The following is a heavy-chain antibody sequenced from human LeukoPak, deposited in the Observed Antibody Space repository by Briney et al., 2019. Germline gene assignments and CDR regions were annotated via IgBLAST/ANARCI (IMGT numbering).Heavy chain of an antibody. D-gene: IGHD6-13*01. Sequence: SVKVSCKASGGTFSSYAISWVRQAPGQGLEWMGGIIPIFGTANYAQKFQGRVTITADESTSTAYMELSSLRSEDTAVYYCARVGYSSSWFNWFDPWGQGTLVTVSS. CDR3: ARVGYSSSWFNWFDP. CDR1: GGTFSSYA. CDR2: IIPIFGTA. J-gene: IGHJ5*02. V-gene: IGHV1-69*01.